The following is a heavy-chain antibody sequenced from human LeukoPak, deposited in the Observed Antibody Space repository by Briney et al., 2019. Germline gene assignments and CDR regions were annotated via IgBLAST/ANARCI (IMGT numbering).Heavy chain of an antibody. CDR1: GYTFTGYY. CDR3: ARSSGYSGYDEGDEFDY. Sequence: ASVKVSCKASGYTFTGYYMHWVRQAPGQGLEWMVWINPNSGGTNYAQKFQGRVTMTRDTSISTAYLELSRLRSDDTAVYYCARSSGYSGYDEGDEFDYWGQGTLVTVSS. CDR2: INPNSGGT. V-gene: IGHV1-2*02. J-gene: IGHJ4*02. D-gene: IGHD5-12*01.